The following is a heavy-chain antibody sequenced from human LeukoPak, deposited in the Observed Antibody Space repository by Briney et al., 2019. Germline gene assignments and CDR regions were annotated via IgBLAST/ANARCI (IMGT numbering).Heavy chain of an antibody. Sequence: GGSLRLSCAASGFTFSNYAMNWVRQAPEKGLEWVSTIHGGGDITYYADFVKGRFTISRDNPRNTLYLQMNSLRAEDTAVYYCAKGGGSSDYGMDVWGQGTTVTVSS. CDR3: AKGGGSSDYGMDV. CDR2: IHGGGDIT. D-gene: IGHD3-16*01. CDR1: GFTFSNYA. V-gene: IGHV3-23*01. J-gene: IGHJ6*02.